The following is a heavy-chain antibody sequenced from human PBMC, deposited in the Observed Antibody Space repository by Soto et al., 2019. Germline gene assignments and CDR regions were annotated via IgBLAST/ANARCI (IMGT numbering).Heavy chain of an antibody. J-gene: IGHJ1*01. CDR2: INPNSGGT. CDR1: GYTFTVYY. Sequence: ASVKVSCKASGYTFTVYYMHWVRQAPGQGHEWMGWINPNSGGTNYAQKFQGWVTMTRDTSISTAYMELSRLRSDDTAVYYCATGYYGGDDAEYFQHWGQGTLVTVSS. CDR3: ATGYYGGDDAEYFQH. D-gene: IGHD2-21*02. V-gene: IGHV1-2*04.